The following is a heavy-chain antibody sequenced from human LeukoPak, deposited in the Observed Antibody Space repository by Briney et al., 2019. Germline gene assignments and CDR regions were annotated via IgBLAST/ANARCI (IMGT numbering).Heavy chain of an antibody. D-gene: IGHD2-21*02. CDR2: ISSSSNTK. CDR1: GFTFSSYS. Sequence: GGSLRLSCAASGFTFSSYSMSWVRQAPEKGLEWVSFISSSSNTKHNADSVKGRFTISRDNAKNSLNLQMNSLRAEDTAVYYCAKDSYQGDWGLDAFDVWGQGTMLTVSS. CDR3: AKDSYQGDWGLDAFDV. J-gene: IGHJ3*01. V-gene: IGHV3-48*01.